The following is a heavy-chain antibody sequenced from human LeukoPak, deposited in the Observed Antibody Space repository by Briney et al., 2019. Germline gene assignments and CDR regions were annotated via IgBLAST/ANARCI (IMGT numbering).Heavy chain of an antibody. V-gene: IGHV3-48*03. D-gene: IGHD6-19*01. CDR2: ISSSGSTI. CDR3: ASLPSPSSSGY. J-gene: IGHJ4*02. Sequence: GGSLRLSCAASGFTFSSYEMNWVRQAPGKGLKWVSYISSSGSTIYYADSVKGRFTISRVNAKNSLYLQMNSLRAEDTAVYYCASLPSPSSSGYWGQGTLVTVSS. CDR1: GFTFSSYE.